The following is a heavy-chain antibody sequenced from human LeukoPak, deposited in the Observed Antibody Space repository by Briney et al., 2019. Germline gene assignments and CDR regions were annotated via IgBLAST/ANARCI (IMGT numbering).Heavy chain of an antibody. CDR1: GGSFGGYY. Sequence: SETLSLTCAVHGGSFGGYYWTWIRQPPGKGLEWIGEINESGITNYIPSLKSRVTISVDTSKNQFSLKLSSVTAADTAVYYCARGLGYEFDLWGRGTLVTVSS. CDR3: ARGLGYEFDL. D-gene: IGHD1-1*01. CDR2: INESGIT. J-gene: IGHJ2*01. V-gene: IGHV4-34*01.